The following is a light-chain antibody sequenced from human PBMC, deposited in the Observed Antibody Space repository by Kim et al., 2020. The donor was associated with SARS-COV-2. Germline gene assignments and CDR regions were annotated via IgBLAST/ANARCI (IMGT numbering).Light chain of an antibody. J-gene: IGLJ3*02. Sequence: QSITISCTGTSSDVVGYNYVSWYQHHPGKAPKLIIYDVAKRPSGVSTRFSGSKSGKTASLTISRLQAEDEAEYYCCSYTSSTTDWVFGGGTKVTVL. CDR1: SSDVVGYNY. V-gene: IGLV2-14*03. CDR2: DVA. CDR3: CSYTSSTTDWV.